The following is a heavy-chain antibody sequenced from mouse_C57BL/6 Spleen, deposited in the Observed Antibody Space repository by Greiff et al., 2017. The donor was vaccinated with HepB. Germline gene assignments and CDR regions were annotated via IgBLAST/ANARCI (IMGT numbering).Heavy chain of an antibody. CDR1: GFTFSDYG. V-gene: IGHV5-17*01. J-gene: IGHJ4*01. CDR3: ARPLYSNRAMDY. D-gene: IGHD2-5*01. CDR2: ISSGSSTI. Sequence: EVQGVESGGGLVKPGGSLKLSCAASGFTFSDYGMHWVRQAPEKGLEWVAYISSGSSTIYYADTVKGRFTISRDNAKNTLLLQMTSLRSEGTAMYYCARPLYSNRAMDYWGQGTSVTVSS.